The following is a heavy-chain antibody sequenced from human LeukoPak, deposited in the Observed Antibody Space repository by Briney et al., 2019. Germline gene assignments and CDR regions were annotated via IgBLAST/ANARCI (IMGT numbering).Heavy chain of an antibody. CDR2: IYHNGVT. D-gene: IGHD3-16*01. CDR3: GRSYHDDAWAAFDI. Sequence: SETLSLTCTVSDYSISSGFYWGWIRQSPGKGLEWIGSIYHNGVTFYNPSLRSRVSISLDTSKNQFSLRLSSVTAADTAVYYCGRSYHDDAWAAFDIWGQGTLVTVSS. CDR1: DYSISSGFY. V-gene: IGHV4-38-2*02. J-gene: IGHJ4*02.